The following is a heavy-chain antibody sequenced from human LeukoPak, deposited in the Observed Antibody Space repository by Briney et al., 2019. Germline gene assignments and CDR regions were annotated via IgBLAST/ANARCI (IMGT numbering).Heavy chain of an antibody. J-gene: IGHJ4*02. Sequence: GGSQRLSCAASGFTFSSYAMGWVRQFPGKGLEWVSAISGSGGNTYYADSVRGRLTISRDNSKNTLHLQMNSLRAEDTALYYCAKGPLIEVAGTTWHYWGQGTLVTVSS. CDR3: AKGPLIEVAGTTWHY. CDR2: ISGSGGNT. CDR1: GFTFSSYA. V-gene: IGHV3-23*01. D-gene: IGHD6-19*01.